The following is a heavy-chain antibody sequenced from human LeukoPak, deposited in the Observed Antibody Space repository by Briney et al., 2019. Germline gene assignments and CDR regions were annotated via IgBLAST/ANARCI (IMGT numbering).Heavy chain of an antibody. V-gene: IGHV3-53*01. J-gene: IGHJ3*02. Sequence: GGSLRLSCAASGFTVSSNYMSWVRQAPGKGLEWVSLIYSGGSTYYADSVKGRFTISRDNSKNTLYLQMNSLRAEDTAVYYCARDGGYSSGRGAFDIWGQGTMVTVSS. CDR2: IYSGGST. CDR3: ARDGGYSSGRGAFDI. CDR1: GFTVSSNY. D-gene: IGHD6-19*01.